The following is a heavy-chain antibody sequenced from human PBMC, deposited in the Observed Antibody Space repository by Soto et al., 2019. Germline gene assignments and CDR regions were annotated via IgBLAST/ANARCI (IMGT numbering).Heavy chain of an antibody. CDR2: IYPGDSDT. V-gene: IGHV5-51*01. J-gene: IGHJ6*02. CDR3: ARHISIFRYYYSALDV. CDR1: GYKFTDYW. D-gene: IGHD3-3*02. Sequence: RESLKISFKGSGYKFTDYWIGWVRQLPGKGLECMVIIYPGDSDTRYSPSFKGHVNITVDKSTSTPYLPWNPRKAWYTAFFYWARHISIFRYYYSALDVRGQGTRVTV.